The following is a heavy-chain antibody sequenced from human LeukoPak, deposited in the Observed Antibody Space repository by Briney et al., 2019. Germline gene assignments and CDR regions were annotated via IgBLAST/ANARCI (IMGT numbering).Heavy chain of an antibody. V-gene: IGHV4-59*01. J-gene: IGHJ5*02. CDR3: ARDTRKYSSSSLYNWFDP. CDR1: GGSISSYY. D-gene: IGHD6-6*01. Sequence: PSETLSLTCTVSGGSISSYYWSWIRQPPGKGLEWIGYIYYSGSTNYNPSLKSRVTISVDTSKNQFSLKLSSVTAADTAVYYCARDTRKYSSSSLYNWFDPWGQGTLVTVSS. CDR2: IYYSGST.